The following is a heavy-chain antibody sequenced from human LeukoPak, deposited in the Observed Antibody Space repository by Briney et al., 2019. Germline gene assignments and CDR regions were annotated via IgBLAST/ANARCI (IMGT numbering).Heavy chain of an antibody. J-gene: IGHJ3*02. CDR1: GYTFTSYY. Sequence: ASVKVSCKASGYTFTSYYMHWVRQAPGQGLEWMGWINPNSGGTNYAQKFQGRVTMTRDTSISTAYMELSRLRSDDTAVYYCATYVGAVAGNGAFDMWRQERIVTVSS. CDR2: INPNSGGT. D-gene: IGHD6-19*01. CDR3: ATYVGAVAGNGAFDM. V-gene: IGHV1-2*02.